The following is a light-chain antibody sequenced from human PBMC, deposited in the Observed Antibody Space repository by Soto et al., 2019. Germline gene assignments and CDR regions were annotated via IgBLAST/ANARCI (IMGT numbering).Light chain of an antibody. J-gene: IGKJ4*01. CDR1: QSLSNN. Sequence: EIVMTQSPATLSVSPGERATLSCRASQSLSNNLAWYQQKVGLAPRLLVYHASTRATGIPARFSGGGSGTDFTLTISSLQSEDFAVYYCQQHNRWPLTFGGGTKVEIK. V-gene: IGKV3-15*01. CDR3: QQHNRWPLT. CDR2: HAS.